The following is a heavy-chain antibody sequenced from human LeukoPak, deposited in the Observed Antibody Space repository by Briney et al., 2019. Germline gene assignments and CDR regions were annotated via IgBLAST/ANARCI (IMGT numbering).Heavy chain of an antibody. CDR2: VNRDGSET. CDR1: GFALSSHW. Sequence: GGSLRLPCAASGFALSSHWMTWVRQVPGRGPEWVANVNRDGSETYYLDSVKGRFTISKDNAKNSLYLQMNSLRAEDTALYHCARNNGMDVWGQGTTVIVSS. CDR3: ARNNGMDV. J-gene: IGHJ6*02. V-gene: IGHV3-7*03.